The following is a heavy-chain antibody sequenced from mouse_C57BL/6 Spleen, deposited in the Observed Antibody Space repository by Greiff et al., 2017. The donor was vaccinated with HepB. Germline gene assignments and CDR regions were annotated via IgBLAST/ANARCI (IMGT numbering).Heavy chain of an antibody. CDR3: ARRGGYDGFAY. CDR2: IHPNSGST. CDR1: GYTFTSYW. J-gene: IGHJ3*01. V-gene: IGHV1-64*01. Sequence: QVQLQQPGAELVKPGASVKLSCKASGYTFTSYWMHWVKQRPGQGLEWIGMIHPNSGSTNYNEKFKSKATLTVDKSSSTAYMQLSSLTSEDSAIYYCARRGGYDGFAYWGQGTLVTVSA. D-gene: IGHD2-2*01.